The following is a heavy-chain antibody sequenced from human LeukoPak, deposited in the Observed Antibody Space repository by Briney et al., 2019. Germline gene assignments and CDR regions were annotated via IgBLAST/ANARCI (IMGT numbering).Heavy chain of an antibody. CDR1: GFTFSSYG. Sequence: GGSLRLSCAASGFTFSSYGMHWVRQAPGKGLEWVAFIRYDGSNKYYADSVKGRFTISRDNSKNTLYLQMNSLRAEDTAVYYCAKVGITMVRGGEYYYMDVWGKGTTVTISS. D-gene: IGHD3-10*01. CDR2: IRYDGSNK. V-gene: IGHV3-30*02. CDR3: AKVGITMVRGGEYYYMDV. J-gene: IGHJ6*03.